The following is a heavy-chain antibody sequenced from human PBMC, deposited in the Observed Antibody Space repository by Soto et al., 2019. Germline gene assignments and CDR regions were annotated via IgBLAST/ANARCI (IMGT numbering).Heavy chain of an antibody. J-gene: IGHJ6*02. CDR2: IYYSGST. D-gene: IGHD2-15*01. CDR3: ARGKRTPVYGMDV. Sequence: SETLSLTCTVPGGSISSYYWSWIRQPPRKGLEWIGYIYYSGSTNYNPSLKSRVTISVDTSKNQFSLQLSSVTAADTSVYYCARGKRTPVYGMDVWGQGTTVTVCS. V-gene: IGHV4-59*01. CDR1: GGSISSYY.